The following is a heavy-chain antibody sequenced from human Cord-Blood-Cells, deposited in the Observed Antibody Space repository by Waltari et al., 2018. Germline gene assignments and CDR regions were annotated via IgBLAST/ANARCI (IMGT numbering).Heavy chain of an antibody. CDR3: ARGIDWNLNWFDP. CDR2: INHSGST. V-gene: IGHV4-34*01. CDR1: GGSFSGYY. D-gene: IGHD1-1*01. J-gene: IGHJ5*02. Sequence: QVQLQQWGAGLLKPSETLSLTCAVYGGSFSGYYWSWIRQPPGKGLEWIGEINHSGSTNDNPSLKSRVTISVDTSKNQFSLKLSSVTAADTAVDYWARGIDWNLNWFDPWGQGTLVTVSS.